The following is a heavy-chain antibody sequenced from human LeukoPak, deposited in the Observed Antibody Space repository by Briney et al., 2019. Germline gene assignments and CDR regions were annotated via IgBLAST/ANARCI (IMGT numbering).Heavy chain of an antibody. D-gene: IGHD4-17*01. CDR2: ISSSSSYT. CDR3: ARTGGDYSTWAFDY. J-gene: IGHJ4*02. Sequence: GGSLRLPCAASGFTFSDYYMSWIRQAPGKGLEWVSYISSSSSYTNYADSVKGRFTISRGNAKNSLYLQMNSLRAEDTAVYYCARTGGDYSTWAFDYWGQGTLVTVSS. CDR1: GFTFSDYY. V-gene: IGHV3-11*06.